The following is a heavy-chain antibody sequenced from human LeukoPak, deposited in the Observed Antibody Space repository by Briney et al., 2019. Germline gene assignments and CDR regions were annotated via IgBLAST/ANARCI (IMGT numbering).Heavy chain of an antibody. J-gene: IGHJ2*01. CDR3: ARVYYSSSYDYWYFDL. Sequence: SETLSLTCTVSGGSISVYYWSWIRQPAGKGLEWIGYIYYSGSTNYNPSLKSRVTISVDTSKNQFSLKLSSVTAADTAVYYCARVYYSSSYDYWYFDLWGRGTLVTVSS. V-gene: IGHV4-59*01. CDR2: IYYSGST. CDR1: GGSISVYY. D-gene: IGHD6-13*01.